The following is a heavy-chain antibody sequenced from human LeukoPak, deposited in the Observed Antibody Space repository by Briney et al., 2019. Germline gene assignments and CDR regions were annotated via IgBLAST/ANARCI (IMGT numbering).Heavy chain of an antibody. V-gene: IGHV4-59*08. J-gene: IGHJ4*02. CDR2: IYYSGST. Sequence: PSETLSPTCTVSGGSINSYYWSWIRQPPGKGLEWIGYIYYSGSTNYNPSLKSRVTISVDTSKNQFSLKLSSVTAADTAVYYCALYYDSSGYLDYWGQGTLVTVSS. D-gene: IGHD3-22*01. CDR1: GGSINSYY. CDR3: ALYYDSSGYLDY.